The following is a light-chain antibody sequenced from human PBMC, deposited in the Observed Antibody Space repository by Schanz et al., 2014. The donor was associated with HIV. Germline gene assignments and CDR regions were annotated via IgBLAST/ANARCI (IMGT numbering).Light chain of an antibody. J-gene: IGKJ1*01. CDR1: QSVSSSY. V-gene: IGKV3-20*01. CDR2: GAS. CDR3: QQYGSSPWT. Sequence: EIVLTQSPGTLSLSPGERATLSCRASQSVSSSYLAWYQQKPGQAPRLLIYGASSRATGIPDRFSGSGSGTVFTLTISRVEPEDYAVYYCQQYGSSPWTFGQGTRVDVK.